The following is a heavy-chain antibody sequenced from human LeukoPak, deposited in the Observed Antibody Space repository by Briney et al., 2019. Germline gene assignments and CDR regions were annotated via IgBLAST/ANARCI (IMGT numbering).Heavy chain of an antibody. CDR2: INSRNTYI. CDR3: ARDHGFWTGGIYSYYGMDV. J-gene: IGHJ6*02. CDR1: GFTFSSYS. V-gene: IGHV3-21*01. D-gene: IGHD3/OR15-3a*01. Sequence: GGSLRLSCAAFGFTFSSYSMTWVRQAPGEGLEWVSSINSRNTYIYYADSVQGRFTISRDNAKNSLYLQMDSLRAEDTAVYYCARDHGFWTGGIYSYYGMDVWGQGTTATVSS.